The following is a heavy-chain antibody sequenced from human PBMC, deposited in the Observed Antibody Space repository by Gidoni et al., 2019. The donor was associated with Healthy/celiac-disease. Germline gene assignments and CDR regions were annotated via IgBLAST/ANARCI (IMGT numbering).Heavy chain of an antibody. D-gene: IGHD6-13*01. Sequence: QLQLEESGGGVVQPGRSLRLSCAASGFPFSSYGMHWVRQAPGKGMEWVAVIWYDGSNKDYADSVKGRFTISRDNSKNTLYLQMNSLRAEDTAVYYCARDPSSSWYYFDYWGQGTLVTVS. CDR3: ARDPSSSWYYFDY. CDR1: GFPFSSYG. V-gene: IGHV3-33*01. J-gene: IGHJ4*02. CDR2: IWYDGSNK.